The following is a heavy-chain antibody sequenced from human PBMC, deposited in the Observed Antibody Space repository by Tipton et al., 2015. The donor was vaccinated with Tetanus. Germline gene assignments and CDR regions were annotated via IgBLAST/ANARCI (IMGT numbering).Heavy chain of an antibody. J-gene: IGHJ6*02. CDR2: IFYGGAT. CDR1: GGSITPYY. V-gene: IGHV4-59*01. Sequence: TLSLTCSVSGGSITPYYWTWIRQPPGKGLEWIGYIFYGGATNYNPSLGGRLTISVDTSKNQFSLKLTSVTAADTAVYFCARKLADYNGGGMDVWGPGTTVTVSS. D-gene: IGHD5-12*01. CDR3: ARKLADYNGGGMDV.